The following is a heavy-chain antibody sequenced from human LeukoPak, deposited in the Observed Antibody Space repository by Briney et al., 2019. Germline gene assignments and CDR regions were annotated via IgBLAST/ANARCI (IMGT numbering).Heavy chain of an antibody. D-gene: IGHD3-10*01. Sequence: PSETLSLTCTVSGGSISSYYWSWIRQPAGKGLEWIGRIYTSGSTNYNPSLKSRVTMSVDTSKNQFSLKLSSVTAADTAVYYCARSMITMVRGPSYYMDVWGKGTTVTVSS. V-gene: IGHV4-4*07. CDR2: IYTSGST. CDR1: GGSISSYY. J-gene: IGHJ6*03. CDR3: ARSMITMVRGPSYYMDV.